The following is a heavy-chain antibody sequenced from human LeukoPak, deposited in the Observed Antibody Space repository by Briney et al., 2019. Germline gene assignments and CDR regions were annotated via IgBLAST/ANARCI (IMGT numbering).Heavy chain of an antibody. J-gene: IGHJ4*02. D-gene: IGHD5-12*01. CDR1: GFTFSSYA. Sequence: PRASLRLSCAASGFTFSSYAMSWVRQAPGKGLEWVSAISGSGGSTYYADSVKGRFTISRDNSKNTLYLQMNSLRAEDTAVYYCAKVRYSGYGADYFDYWGQGTLVTVSS. V-gene: IGHV3-23*01. CDR2: ISGSGGST. CDR3: AKVRYSGYGADYFDY.